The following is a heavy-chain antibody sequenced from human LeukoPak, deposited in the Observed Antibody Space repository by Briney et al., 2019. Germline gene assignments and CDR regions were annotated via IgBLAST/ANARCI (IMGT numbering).Heavy chain of an antibody. D-gene: IGHD3-10*01. CDR1: GFTVSSNY. CDR2: TYSGGST. Sequence: GGSLRLSCAASGFTVSSNYMSWVRQAPGKGLEWVSVTYSGGSTYYADSVKGRFTISRDNSKSTLYIQMNSLRAEDTAVYYCARAKPKNMVRGLIMRRESRYYFDYWGQGTLVTVSS. J-gene: IGHJ4*02. CDR3: ARAKPKNMVRGLIMRRESRYYFDY. V-gene: IGHV3-53*01.